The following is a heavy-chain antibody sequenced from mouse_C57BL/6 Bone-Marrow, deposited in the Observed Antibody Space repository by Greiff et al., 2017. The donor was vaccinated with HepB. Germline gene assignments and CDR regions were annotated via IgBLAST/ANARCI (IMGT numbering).Heavy chain of an antibody. CDR1: GFNIKDDY. Sequence: EVQVVESGAELVRPGASVKLSCTASGFNIKDDYMHWVKQRPEQGLDWIGWIDPENGDTEYASKFQGKATITADTSSNTAYLQLSSLTSEDTAVYYCTTTVVAPTFYFDYWGQGTTLTVSS. V-gene: IGHV14-4*01. CDR3: TTTVVAPTFYFDY. CDR2: IDPENGDT. D-gene: IGHD1-1*01. J-gene: IGHJ2*01.